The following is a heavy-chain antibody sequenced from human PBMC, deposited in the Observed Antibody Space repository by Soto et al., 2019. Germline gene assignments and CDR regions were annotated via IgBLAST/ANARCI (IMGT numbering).Heavy chain of an antibody. Sequence: GGSLRLSCAASGFTFSNYGMHWVRQAPGKGLEWVAIIWHDGNNKYYADSVRGRFIIPRDNSKNRLYLQTNSLRAEDTAVYYCASDLVGASDSYGLDVWGQGTPVTVSS. D-gene: IGHD1-26*01. J-gene: IGHJ6*02. CDR2: IWHDGNNK. CDR3: ASDLVGASDSYGLDV. V-gene: IGHV3-33*01. CDR1: GFTFSNYG.